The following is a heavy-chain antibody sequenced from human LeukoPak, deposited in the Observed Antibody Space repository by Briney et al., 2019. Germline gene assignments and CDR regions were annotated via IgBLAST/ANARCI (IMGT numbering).Heavy chain of an antibody. Sequence: AGGSLRLSCAASGFTFSSYAMNWVRQAPGKGLEWVSSISSSSSYIYYADSVKGRFTISRDNAKNSLYLQMNSLRAEDTAVYYCARVLGWAYDYWGQGTLVTVSS. CDR1: GFTFSSYA. J-gene: IGHJ4*02. V-gene: IGHV3-21*01. CDR3: ARVLGWAYDY. D-gene: IGHD6-19*01. CDR2: ISSSSSYI.